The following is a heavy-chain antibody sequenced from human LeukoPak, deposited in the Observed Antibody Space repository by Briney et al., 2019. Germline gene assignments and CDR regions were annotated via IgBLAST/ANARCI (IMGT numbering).Heavy chain of an antibody. D-gene: IGHD6-13*01. CDR3: AKVVQYTASTGTGLDY. Sequence: GGSLRLSCVASGFKFSNYGMHWVRQAPGKGLDGVSVIWFDGSYKYYVDSVRGRFTISRDNAKNTLYLQMNSLRAEDTAIYYCAKVVQYTASTGTGLDYWGQGTLVTVSS. V-gene: IGHV3-33*06. CDR2: IWFDGSYK. J-gene: IGHJ4*02. CDR1: GFKFSNYG.